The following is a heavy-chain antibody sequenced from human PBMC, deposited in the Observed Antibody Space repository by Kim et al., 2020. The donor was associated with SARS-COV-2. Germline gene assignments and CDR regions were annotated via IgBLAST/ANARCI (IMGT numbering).Heavy chain of an antibody. J-gene: IGHJ6*03. CDR2: TYYRSKWYN. V-gene: IGHV6-1*01. D-gene: IGHD6-19*01. Sequence: SQTLSLTCAISGDSVSSNSAAWNWIRQSPSRGLEWLGRTYYRSKWYNDYAVSVKSRITINPDTSKNQFSLQLNSVTPEDTAVYYCARDGVAVAGTDRLTTPYYYYYYMDVWGKGTTVTVSS. CDR1: GDSVSSNSAA. CDR3: ARDGVAVAGTDRLTTPYYYYYYMDV.